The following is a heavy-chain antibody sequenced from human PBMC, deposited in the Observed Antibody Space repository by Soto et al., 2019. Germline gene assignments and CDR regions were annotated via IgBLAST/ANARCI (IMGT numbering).Heavy chain of an antibody. CDR3: ARALLGYCSSTSCSPFDP. J-gene: IGHJ5*02. Sequence: QVQLVQSGAEVKKPGSSVKVSCKASGGTFSNYAISWVRQAPGQGLEWMGGIIPIFGTASYAQKFQGRVTITADESTSTAYRELSSLRSEDTAMYYCARALLGYCSSTSCSPFDPRGQGTLVTVSS. CDR1: GGTFSNYA. D-gene: IGHD2-2*03. V-gene: IGHV1-69*01. CDR2: IIPIFGTA.